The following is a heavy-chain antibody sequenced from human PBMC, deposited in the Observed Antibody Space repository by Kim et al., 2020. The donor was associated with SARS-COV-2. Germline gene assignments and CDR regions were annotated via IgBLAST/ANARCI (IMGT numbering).Heavy chain of an antibody. J-gene: IGHJ4*02. Sequence: SVKVSCKASGGTFSSYAISWVRQAPGQGLEWMGGIIPIFGTANYAQKFQGRVTITADESTSTAYMELSSLRSEDTAVYYCARNLVGAPGWQYYFDYWGQGTLVTVSS. D-gene: IGHD1-26*01. CDR2: IIPIFGTA. CDR3: ARNLVGAPGWQYYFDY. V-gene: IGHV1-69*13. CDR1: GGTFSSYA.